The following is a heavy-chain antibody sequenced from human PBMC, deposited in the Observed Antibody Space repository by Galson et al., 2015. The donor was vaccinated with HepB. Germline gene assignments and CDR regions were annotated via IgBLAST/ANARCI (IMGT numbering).Heavy chain of an antibody. CDR1: GFTFSSYS. Sequence: SLRLSCAASGFTFSSYSMNWVRQAPGKGLEWVSYISSSSSTIYYADSVKGRFTISRDNAKNSLYLQMNSLRAEDTAVYYCARELGDILTGYYNDYWGQGTLVTVSS. J-gene: IGHJ4*02. D-gene: IGHD3-9*01. V-gene: IGHV3-48*01. CDR2: ISSSSSTI. CDR3: ARELGDILTGYYNDY.